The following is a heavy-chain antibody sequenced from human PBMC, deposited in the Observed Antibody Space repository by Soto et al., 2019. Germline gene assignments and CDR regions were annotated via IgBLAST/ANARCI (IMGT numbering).Heavy chain of an antibody. CDR2: ISYDGSNK. V-gene: IGHV3-30-3*01. J-gene: IGHJ4*02. Sequence: QVQLVESGGGVVQPGRSLRLSCAASGFTFSSYAMHWVRQAPGKGLEWVAVISYDGSNKYYADSVKGRFTISRDNSKNTLYLQMNSLRAEDTAVYYCASEHYYNWNDGDGDYWGQGTLVTVSS. CDR1: GFTFSSYA. D-gene: IGHD1-1*01. CDR3: ASEHYYNWNDGDGDY.